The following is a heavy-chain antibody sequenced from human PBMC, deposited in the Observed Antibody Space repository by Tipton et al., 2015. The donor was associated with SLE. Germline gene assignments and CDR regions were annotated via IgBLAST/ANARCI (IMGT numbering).Heavy chain of an antibody. CDR2: INHSGGT. J-gene: IGHJ4*02. CDR1: GGSFSGYY. D-gene: IGHD3-3*01. V-gene: IGHV4-34*01. CDR3: AGDTIFGVAH. Sequence: LSLTCAVYGGSFSGYYWSWIRQPPGKGLEWIGEINHSGGTNYKPSLKSRVTVSVDTSKNQFSLKLSSVTAADTAVYYCAGDTIFGVAHWGQGTLVTVSS.